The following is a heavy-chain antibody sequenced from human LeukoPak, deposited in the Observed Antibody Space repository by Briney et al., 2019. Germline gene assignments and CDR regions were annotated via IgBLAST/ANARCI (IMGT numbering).Heavy chain of an antibody. V-gene: IGHV1-2*02. D-gene: IGHD6-19*01. J-gene: IGHJ4*02. Sequence: ASLKVSCKAPRHIFTDYHIYWVRPAPGQGLGWMGWINRKSGGTNDAEKCQGRVTMTRDTSNSTDYMELSGLTSDATGVYYCARFRHVAVAGTPYFDYWGQGTLVTVSS. CDR2: INRKSGGT. CDR3: ARFRHVAVAGTPYFDY. CDR1: RHIFTDYH.